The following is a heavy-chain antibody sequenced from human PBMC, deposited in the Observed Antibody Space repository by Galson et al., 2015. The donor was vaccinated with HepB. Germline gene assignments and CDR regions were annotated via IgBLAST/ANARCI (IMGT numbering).Heavy chain of an antibody. Sequence: SLRLSCAASGFTFSNAWMSWVRQAPGKGLEWVGRIKSKTDGGTTDYAAPVKGRFTISRDDSKNTLYLQMNSLKTEDTAVYYCTTEYSGYDWREQLAPNFDYWGQGTLVTVSS. D-gene: IGHD5-12*01. CDR2: IKSKTDGGTT. V-gene: IGHV3-15*01. J-gene: IGHJ4*02. CDR1: GFTFSNAW. CDR3: TTEYSGYDWREQLAPNFDY.